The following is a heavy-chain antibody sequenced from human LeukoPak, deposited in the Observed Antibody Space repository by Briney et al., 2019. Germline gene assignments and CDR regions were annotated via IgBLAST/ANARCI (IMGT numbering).Heavy chain of an antibody. CDR2: IYYSGST. V-gene: IGHV4-38-2*02. D-gene: IGHD3-16*01. J-gene: IGHJ4*02. CDR3: ARNVGGVTGGY. Sequence: SETLSLTCTVSGYSISSGYYWGWIRQPPGKGLEWIGSIYYSGSTHYNPSLESRVTISVDTSKNQFSLNLSSVTAADTAVYYCARNVGGVTGGYWGQGTLDTVSS. CDR1: GYSISSGYY.